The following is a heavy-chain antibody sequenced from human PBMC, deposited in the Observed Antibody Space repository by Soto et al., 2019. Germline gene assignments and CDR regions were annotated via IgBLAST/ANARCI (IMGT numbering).Heavy chain of an antibody. CDR1: GGTFSSYA. CDR2: IIPIFGTA. Sequence: ASVKVSCKASGGTFSSYAISWVRQAPGQGLEWMGGIIPIFGTANYAQKLQGRVTITADESTSTAYMELSSLRSEDTAVYYCARDTSSRGYYYYYGMDVWRQGTTVTVSS. CDR3: ARDTSSRGYYYYYGMDV. V-gene: IGHV1-69*13. D-gene: IGHD2-2*01. J-gene: IGHJ6*02.